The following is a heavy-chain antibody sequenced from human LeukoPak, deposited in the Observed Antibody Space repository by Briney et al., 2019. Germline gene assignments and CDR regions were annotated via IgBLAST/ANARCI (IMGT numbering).Heavy chain of an antibody. J-gene: IGHJ2*01. Sequence: KTSETLSLTCTVSGGSISSYYWSWIRQPAGKGLEWIGRIYTSGSTNYNPSLKSRVTMSVDTSKNQFSLKLSSVTAADTAVYYCARVHQYYDILTGHDWYFDLWGRGTLVTVSS. CDR1: GGSISSYY. V-gene: IGHV4-4*07. CDR2: IYTSGST. CDR3: ARVHQYYDILTGHDWYFDL. D-gene: IGHD3-9*01.